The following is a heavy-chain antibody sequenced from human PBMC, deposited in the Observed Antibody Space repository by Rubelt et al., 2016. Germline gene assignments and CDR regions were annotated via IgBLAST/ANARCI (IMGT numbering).Heavy chain of an antibody. CDR2: INSDGSIT. V-gene: IGHV3-74*01. D-gene: IGHD6-13*01. J-gene: IGHJ4*02. CDR1: GFTLSSYW. Sequence: EVQLAESGGGLVQPGGSLRLSCAASGFTLSSYWMHWVRQAPGKGLVWVSRINSDGSITSYADSVTGRFTISRDTAKNTLYLQMKSLRAEDTAVYNCVSSSLDYWGQGTLVTVSS. CDR3: VSSSLDY.